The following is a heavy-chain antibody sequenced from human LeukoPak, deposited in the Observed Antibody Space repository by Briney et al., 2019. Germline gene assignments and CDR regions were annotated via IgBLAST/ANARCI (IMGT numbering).Heavy chain of an antibody. J-gene: IGHJ5*02. V-gene: IGHV4-39*01. CDR3: ARTYYYGSGNKNWFDP. CDR1: GGSTSGGNYY. CDR2: LYFSGST. Sequence: SETLSLTCIVSGGSTSGGNYYWAWIRQPPGKGLEWIGSLYFSGSTYYNPSLKSRVIISVDTSKNQFSLKLSSVTAADTAVYYCARTYYYGSGNKNWFDPWGQGTLVTVSS. D-gene: IGHD3-10*01.